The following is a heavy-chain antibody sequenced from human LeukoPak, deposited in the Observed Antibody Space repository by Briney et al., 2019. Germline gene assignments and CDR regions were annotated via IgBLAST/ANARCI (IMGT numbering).Heavy chain of an antibody. CDR3: ARNLVFLPAAMTNNWFDP. V-gene: IGHV4-59*08. D-gene: IGHD2-2*01. CDR2: VSNTGNT. Sequence: SETLSLTCSVSGASISSHFWSWIRQPPGKGLEWIADVSNTGNTNHNPSLRSRVTVSVDASKNHVSLRLSSVTAADTAMYYCARNLVFLPAAMTNNWFDPWGQGTLVIVSS. J-gene: IGHJ5*02. CDR1: GASISSHF.